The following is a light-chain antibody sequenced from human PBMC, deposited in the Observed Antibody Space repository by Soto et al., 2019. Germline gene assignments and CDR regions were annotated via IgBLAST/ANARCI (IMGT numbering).Light chain of an antibody. J-gene: IGKJ2*03. CDR2: GAS. CDR1: QYISTSY. CDR3: QQFGSSPMYS. V-gene: IGKV3-20*01. Sequence: DIVLTQSPGTLSLTPGERATLSCKASQYISTSYLAWYQQKPGQAPRLLIYGASSRATGIPDRFSGGGSGTDFTLTISRLEPEDSAVYFCQQFGSSPMYSFGQGTKLEIK.